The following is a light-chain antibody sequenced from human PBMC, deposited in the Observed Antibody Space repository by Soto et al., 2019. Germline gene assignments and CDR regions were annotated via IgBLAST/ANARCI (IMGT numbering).Light chain of an antibody. CDR3: QKYFSVPFT. J-gene: IGKJ3*01. CDR2: AAS. CDR1: QGIRNN. Sequence: DIQMTQSPSSLSASAGDRVTITCRASQGIRNNLAWYQQKPGEVPKLLIYAASTLQSGVPSRFSGSGSGTDVTLTISSLQPEDVANYYCQKYFSVPFTFGPGTKVVIK. V-gene: IGKV1-27*01.